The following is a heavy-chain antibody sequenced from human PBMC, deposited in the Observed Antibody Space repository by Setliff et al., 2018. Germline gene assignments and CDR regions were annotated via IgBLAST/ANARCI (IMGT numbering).Heavy chain of an antibody. CDR3: ARGLIFGYSYVGEYYYYMDV. Sequence: SETLSLTCTVSGGSVSSGSYYWGWIRQPPGKGLEWIGCVYYSGNTYYSPSLKSRVTISVDTSKNQFSLKLSSVTAADTAVYYCARGLIFGYSYVGEYYYYMDVWGKGTTVTVSS. V-gene: IGHV4-39*07. CDR2: VYYSGNT. CDR1: GGSVSSGSYY. J-gene: IGHJ6*03. D-gene: IGHD5-18*01.